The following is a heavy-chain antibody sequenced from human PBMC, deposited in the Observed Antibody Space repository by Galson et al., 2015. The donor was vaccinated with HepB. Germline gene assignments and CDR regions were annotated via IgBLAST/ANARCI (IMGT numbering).Heavy chain of an antibody. CDR2: ISGGGGST. CDR3: AKSAGATTKGAFDI. D-gene: IGHD1-26*01. Sequence: SLRLSGAASGFTFSSYALSGAGQAPGKGLEWVSAISGGGGSTYYADSVKGRFTISRDNSKNTLYLQMNSLRAEDTAVYYCAKSAGATTKGAFDIWGQGTMVTVSS. J-gene: IGHJ3*02. V-gene: IGHV3-23*01. CDR1: GFTFSSYA.